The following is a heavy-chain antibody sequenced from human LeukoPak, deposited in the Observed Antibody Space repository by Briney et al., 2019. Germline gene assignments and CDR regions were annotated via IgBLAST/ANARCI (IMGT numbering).Heavy chain of an antibody. D-gene: IGHD3-22*01. J-gene: IGHJ4*02. Sequence: PSETLSLTCTVSGGSISSYYWSWIRQPAGKGLEWIGRIYTSGSTNYNPSLKSRVTISVDTSKNQFSLKLSSVTAADTAVYYCARAEVLPDYFDNSGAFDYWGQGTLVTVSS. CDR2: IYTSGST. CDR1: GGSISSYY. V-gene: IGHV4-4*07. CDR3: ARAEVLPDYFDNSGAFDY.